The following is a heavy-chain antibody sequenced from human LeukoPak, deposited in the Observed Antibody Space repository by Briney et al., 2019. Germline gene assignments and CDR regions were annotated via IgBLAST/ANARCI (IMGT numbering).Heavy chain of an antibody. J-gene: IGHJ4*02. CDR3: ARALAGSEYCDFWSGYYFDY. Sequence: SSETLSLTCTVSGGSISSHYWSWIRQPPGKGLEWIGYIYYSGSTNYNPSLKSRVTISVDTSKNQFSLKLSSVTAADTAVYYCARALAGSEYCDFWSGYYFDYWGQGTLVTVSS. D-gene: IGHD3-3*01. CDR2: IYYSGST. V-gene: IGHV4-59*11. CDR1: GGSISSHY.